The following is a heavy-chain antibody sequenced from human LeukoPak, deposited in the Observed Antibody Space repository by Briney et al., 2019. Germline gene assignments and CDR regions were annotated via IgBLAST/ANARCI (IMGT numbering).Heavy chain of an antibody. CDR1: GGSFSGYY. CDR2: INHSGST. CDR3: ARKGRGYDILTGYYGRSAFDI. D-gene: IGHD3-9*01. V-gene: IGHV4-34*01. Sequence: PSETLSLTCAVYGGSFSGYYWSWVRQPPGKGLEWIGEINHSGSTNYNPSLKSRVTISVDTSKTQFSLKLSSVTAADTAVYYCARKGRGYDILTGYYGRSAFDIWGQGTMVTVSS. J-gene: IGHJ3*02.